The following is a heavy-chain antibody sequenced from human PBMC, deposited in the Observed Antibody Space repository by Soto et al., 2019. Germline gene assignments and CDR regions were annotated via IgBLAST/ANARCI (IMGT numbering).Heavy chain of an antibody. J-gene: IGHJ4*02. CDR1: GFTFSSYS. CDR2: ISSSSSYI. Sequence: GGSLRLSCAASGFTFSSYSMNWVRQAPGKGLEWVSSISSSSSYIYYADSVKGRFTISRDNAKNSLYLQMNSLRAEDTAVYYCASLLYGDYSISMGGQGTLVTVSS. D-gene: IGHD4-17*01. V-gene: IGHV3-21*01. CDR3: ASLLYGDYSISM.